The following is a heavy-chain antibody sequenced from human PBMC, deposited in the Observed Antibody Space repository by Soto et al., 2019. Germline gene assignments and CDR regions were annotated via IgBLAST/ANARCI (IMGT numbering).Heavy chain of an antibody. J-gene: IGHJ4*02. CDR3: XRDLAVGLVDY. V-gene: IGHV1-18*01. Sequence: QVQLVQSGAEVKKPGASVKVSCKASGYTFTSYGISWVRQAPGQGLEWMGWISAYNGNTNYAQKLQGRVTMTTDTXXXXXXXXXXXXXSXXXAVYYCXRDLAVGLVDYWGQGTLVTVSS. CDR2: ISAYNGNT. CDR1: GYTFTSYG. D-gene: IGHD6-19*01.